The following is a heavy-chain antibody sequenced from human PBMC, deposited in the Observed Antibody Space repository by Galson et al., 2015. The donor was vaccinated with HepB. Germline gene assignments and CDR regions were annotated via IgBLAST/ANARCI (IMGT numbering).Heavy chain of an antibody. Sequence: SLRLSCAASGFTFKSHSMHWVRQAPGKGLEWVAVVSPDGRNKYYADSVKGRFTISRDNSENTLHLQMDSLRPEDTAIYHCARKAVVTPDYTWFDPWGQGTLVTVSS. J-gene: IGHJ5*02. CDR1: GFTFKSHS. V-gene: IGHV3-30*01. CDR3: ARKAVVTPDYTWFDP. CDR2: VSPDGRNK. D-gene: IGHD4-11*01.